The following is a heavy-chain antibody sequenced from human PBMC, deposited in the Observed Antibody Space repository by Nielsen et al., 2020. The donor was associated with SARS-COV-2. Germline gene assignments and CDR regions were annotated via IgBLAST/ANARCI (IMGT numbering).Heavy chain of an antibody. CDR2: ISYDGSNK. J-gene: IGHJ4*02. Sequence: GESLKISCAASGFTFSSYGMHWVRQAPGKGLEWVAVISYDGSNKYYADSVKGRFTISRDNSKNTLYLQMNSLRAEDTAVYYCASALFGYWGQGTLVTVSS. V-gene: IGHV3-30*03. CDR3: ASALFGY. CDR1: GFTFSSYG.